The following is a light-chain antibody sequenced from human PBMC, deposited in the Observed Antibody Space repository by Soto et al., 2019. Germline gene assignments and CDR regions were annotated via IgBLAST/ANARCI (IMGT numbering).Light chain of an antibody. Sequence: QSVLTQPPSVSGAPGQRVTISCTGSSSNIRAGYHVHWYQQLPGTAPKLLIYGNSNRPSGVPDRFSGSKSGTSASLAITGLQAEDEAYYYCQSYDSTLSVLFGGGTKVTVL. CDR3: QSYDSTLSVL. CDR1: SSNIRAGYH. J-gene: IGLJ2*01. CDR2: GNS. V-gene: IGLV1-40*01.